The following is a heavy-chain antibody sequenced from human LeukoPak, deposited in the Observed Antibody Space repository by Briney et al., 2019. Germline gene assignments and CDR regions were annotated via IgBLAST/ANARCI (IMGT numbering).Heavy chain of an antibody. CDR3: ARDWRFGEFDY. J-gene: IGHJ4*02. CDR2: ISTSSSYI. Sequence: GGSLRLSCAASGFAFSSYSMNWVRQAPGKGLEWVSSISTSSSYISHADSVKGRFTISRDNAKNALFLQVNSLRAEDTAVYYCARDWRFGEFDYWGQGTLVTVSS. D-gene: IGHD3-10*01. CDR1: GFAFSSYS. V-gene: IGHV3-21*01.